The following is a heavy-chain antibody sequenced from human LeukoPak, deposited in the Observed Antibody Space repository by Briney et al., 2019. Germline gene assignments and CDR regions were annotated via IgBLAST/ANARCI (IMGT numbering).Heavy chain of an antibody. J-gene: IGHJ6*02. CDR2: ISYDGSNK. CDR1: GFTFSSYA. D-gene: IGHD2-2*01. CDR3: ARPVPAGMWHYYGVHV. Sequence: PGTSLRLSCAASGFTFSSYAMHWVRQAPGKGLERGAVISYDGSNKYYADSVKGRFTISRDNSKNALYLQMNSLTAEDTAVYYCARPVPAGMWHYYGVHVWGQGTTVTVSS. V-gene: IGHV3-30*04.